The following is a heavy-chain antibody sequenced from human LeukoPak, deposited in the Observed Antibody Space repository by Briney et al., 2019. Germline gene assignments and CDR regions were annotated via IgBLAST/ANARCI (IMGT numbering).Heavy chain of an antibody. CDR1: GFTFSSYA. V-gene: IGHV3-30-3*01. CDR3: ARESVDSGSYYEDFSSYFDH. CDR2: ISYDGSNK. J-gene: IGHJ4*02. Sequence: PGRSLRLSCAASGFTFSSYAMHWVRQAPGKGLEGVTVISYDGSNKYYADSVKGRFTISRDNSKNTLYLQMNSLRAEDTAVYYCARESVDSGSYYEDFSSYFDHWGQGTLVTVSS. D-gene: IGHD1-26*01.